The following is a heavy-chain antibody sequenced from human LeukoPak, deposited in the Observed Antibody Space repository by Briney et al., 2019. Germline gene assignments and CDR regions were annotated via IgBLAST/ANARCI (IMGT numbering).Heavy chain of an antibody. V-gene: IGHV3-23*01. J-gene: IGHJ4*02. CDR3: AKDGGRRYCSSTSCFDY. CDR1: GLRFKSYA. Sequence: GGSLRLSCEASGLRFKSYAMAWFRQAPGKGLEWVSVIRGSGSNTDSADSVKGRFTISRDNSKSTLYLQMNSLRAEDTAVYYCAKDGGRRYCSSTSCFDYWGQGTLVTVSS. CDR2: IRGSGSNT. D-gene: IGHD2-2*01.